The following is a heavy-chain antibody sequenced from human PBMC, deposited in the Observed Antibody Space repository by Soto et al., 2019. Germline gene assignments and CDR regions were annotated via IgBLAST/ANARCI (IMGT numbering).Heavy chain of an antibody. CDR3: ARDRVSAFFDY. J-gene: IGHJ4*02. CDR1: GFTFSDYY. CDR2: ISSTSTYT. V-gene: IGHV3-11*06. Sequence: GGSLRLSCVASGFTFSDYYMSWIRQTPGKGLEWLSYISSTSTYTDYADSVKGRFTISRDNAKNSLYPQMDSLRADDTAIYYCARDRVSAFFDYWGQGTLVTVSS.